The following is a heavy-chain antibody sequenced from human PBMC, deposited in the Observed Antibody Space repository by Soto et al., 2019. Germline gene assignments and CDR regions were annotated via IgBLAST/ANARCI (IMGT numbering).Heavy chain of an antibody. J-gene: IGHJ4*02. CDR3: ARDGYSSYYFDF. CDR1: GGSINNYY. V-gene: IGHV4-59*01. D-gene: IGHD4-4*01. Sequence: TSETLSLTCTVSGGSINNYYWSWIRQPPGRGLEWIGSIYDSGSTNYNPSLKSRVSISFDTSRTQFSLELTSVTPADTAVYYCARDGYSSYYFDFWGQGTLVTVSS. CDR2: IYDSGST.